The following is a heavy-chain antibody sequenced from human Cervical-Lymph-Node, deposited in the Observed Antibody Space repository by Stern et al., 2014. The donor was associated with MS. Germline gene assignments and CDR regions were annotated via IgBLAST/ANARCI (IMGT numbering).Heavy chain of an antibody. CDR2: ISYDGTNK. J-gene: IGHJ4*02. Sequence: VQLVESGGGVVQPGRSLRLSCAASGFLLSSQAMHWVRQAPGKGLEWVALISYDGTNKYYADSVKGRFTISRDTSKNTLYLQLNSLRPEDTAVYYCARRGYSHGAVDYWGQGTLVTVS. CDR1: GFLLSSQA. CDR3: ARRGYSHGAVDY. D-gene: IGHD5-18*01. V-gene: IGHV3-30-3*01.